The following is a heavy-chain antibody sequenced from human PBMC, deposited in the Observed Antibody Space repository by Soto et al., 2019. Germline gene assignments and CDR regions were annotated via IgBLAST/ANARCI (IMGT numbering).Heavy chain of an antibody. CDR3: AGRSSGWYFDY. V-gene: IGHV3-23*01. D-gene: IGHD6-19*01. J-gene: IGHJ4*02. CDR1: GFTFSSYA. CDR2: ISGSGGST. Sequence: EVQLLESGGGLVQPGGSLRLSCAASGFTFSSYAMSWVRQAPGKGLEWVSVISGSGGSTYYADSVKGRFTISRDNSKNTLYLQMNSLRAGAQAVYYCAGRSSGWYFDYWGQGTLVTVSS.